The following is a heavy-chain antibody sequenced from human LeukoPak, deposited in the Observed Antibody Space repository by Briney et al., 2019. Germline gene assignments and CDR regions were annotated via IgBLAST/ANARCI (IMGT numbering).Heavy chain of an antibody. J-gene: IGHJ5*02. CDR1: GFTFSSYG. CDR3: AKPPGLWWGFDP. CDR2: VWYDGSNK. D-gene: IGHD2-21*01. V-gene: IGHV3-33*06. Sequence: PGGSLRLSCAASGFTFSSYGMHWVRQAPGKGLEWVAVVWYDGSNKYDGSNKDYADSLKGRFTISKDNSKNTLYLQMNSLRAEDTAVYYCAKPPGLWWGFDPWGQGTLVTVSS.